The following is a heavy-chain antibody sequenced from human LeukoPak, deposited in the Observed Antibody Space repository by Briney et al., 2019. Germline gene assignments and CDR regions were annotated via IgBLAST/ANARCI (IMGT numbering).Heavy chain of an antibody. J-gene: IGHJ5*02. D-gene: IGHD2-15*01. CDR3: ARASCGGGTCYDSRGWFDP. CDR1: GGTFSSYA. V-gene: IGHV1-69*06. Sequence: AASVTVSCKASGGTFSSYAISWVRQAPGQGREWVGGGIPIFGTANYAQKFQGRGTITADKSTSTAYMELSSLRSEDTAVYYCARASCGGGTCYDSRGWFDPWGEGTLVTVSS. CDR2: GIPIFGTA.